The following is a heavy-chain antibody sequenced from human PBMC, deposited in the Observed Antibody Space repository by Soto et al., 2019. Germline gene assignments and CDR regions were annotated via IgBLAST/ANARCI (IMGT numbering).Heavy chain of an antibody. J-gene: IGHJ1*01. CDR2: VGHIGRT. D-gene: IGHD3-10*01. CDR3: ANKGYYPSRKINLFDG. V-gene: IGHV4-38-2*01. CDR1: GSSINSDYH. Sequence: SETPSLTCAASGSSINSDYHSGWIRQPPGKGLEWIGSVGHIGRTYYSPSLSSRLTIFIDTAKNQCSLRLTSVTAGDTAMYFCANKGYYPSRKINLFDGWGPGTLVTVSS.